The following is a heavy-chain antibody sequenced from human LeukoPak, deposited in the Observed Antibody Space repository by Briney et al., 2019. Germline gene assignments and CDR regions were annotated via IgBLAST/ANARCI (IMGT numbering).Heavy chain of an antibody. V-gene: IGHV3-21*01. D-gene: IGHD3-16*01. CDR3: ARVGEAFDI. CDR1: GFTFVTYS. CDR2: ISSSSSNI. Sequence: GGSLRLSCAASGFTFVTYSMNGFRQAPGKGLEWVSSISSSSSNIYYADSVKGRFTISRDNAKNSLYLQMNSLRAEDTALYYCARVGEAFDIWGQGTMVTVSS. J-gene: IGHJ3*02.